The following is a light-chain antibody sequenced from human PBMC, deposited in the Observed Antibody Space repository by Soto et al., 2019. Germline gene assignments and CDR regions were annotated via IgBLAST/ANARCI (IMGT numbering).Light chain of an antibody. V-gene: IGLV1-44*01. CDR1: RSNIGTYA. CDR3: AAWDDSLRAVV. CDR2: RNH. J-gene: IGLJ2*01. Sequence: QSVLTQSPSASATPGQRVISSCSGSRSNIGTYAVNWYQQLPGTAPTLLIFRNHQRPSGVPDRFSGSKSGTSASLAISGPQSEDEADYYCAAWDDSLRAVVFGGGTKVTVL.